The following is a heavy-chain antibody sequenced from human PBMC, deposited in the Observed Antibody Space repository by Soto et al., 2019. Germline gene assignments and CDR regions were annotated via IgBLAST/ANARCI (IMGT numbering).Heavy chain of an antibody. V-gene: IGHV6-1*01. D-gene: IGHD2-2*01. CDR1: GDSVSSNSAA. Sequence: SQTLSLTCAISGDSVSSNSAAWNWIRQSPSRGLEWLGRTYYRSKWYNDYAVSVKSRITINPDTSKNQFSLQLNSVTPEDTAVYYCARALCSISSCHHRGNNWFAPCGQGSLVTVSS. CDR3: ARALCSISSCHHRGNNWFAP. J-gene: IGHJ5*02. CDR2: TYYRSKWYN.